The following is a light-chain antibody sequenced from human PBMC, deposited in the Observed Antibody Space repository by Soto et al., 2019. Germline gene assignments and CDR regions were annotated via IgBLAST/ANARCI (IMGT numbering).Light chain of an antibody. CDR1: SSDVGGYTY. J-gene: IGLJ1*01. CDR3: CSYAGSYTYV. V-gene: IGLV2-11*01. Sequence: QSVLTQPRSVSGSPGQSVTISCTGTSSDVGGYTYVSWYQQHPGKAPKLIIYDVTERPSGVPARFSGSKSGNTASLTISGLQAEEEADYYCCSYAGSYTYVFGTGTKVTVL. CDR2: DVT.